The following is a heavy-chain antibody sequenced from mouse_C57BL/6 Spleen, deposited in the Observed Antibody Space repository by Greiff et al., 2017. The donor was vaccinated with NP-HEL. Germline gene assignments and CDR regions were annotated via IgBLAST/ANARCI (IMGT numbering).Heavy chain of an antibody. D-gene: IGHD2-2*01. CDR3: ARNLGYLCCFDV. V-gene: IGHV5-17*01. Sequence: EVQLVESGGGLVKPGGSLKLSCAASGFTFSDYGMHWVRQAPEKGLEWVAYISSGSSTIYYADTVKGRFTISRDNAKNTLFLQMTSLRSEDTAMYYCARNLGYLCCFDVWGTGTTVTVSS. J-gene: IGHJ1*03. CDR2: ISSGSSTI. CDR1: GFTFSDYG.